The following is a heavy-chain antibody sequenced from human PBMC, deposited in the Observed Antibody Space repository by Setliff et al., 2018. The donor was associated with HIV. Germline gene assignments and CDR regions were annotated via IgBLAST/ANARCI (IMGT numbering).Heavy chain of an antibody. CDR2: ISAYNGNT. D-gene: IGHD3-3*01. CDR3: ARVTRFLESFSTKNYFDY. V-gene: IGHV1-18*04. CDR1: GYTFPNYG. Sequence: ASVKVSCKASGYTFPNYGITWVRQAPGQGLEWMGWISAYNGNTNYAQKIQGRVTMTTDTFTITAYMELRSLRSGDTAVYYCARVTRFLESFSTKNYFDYWGQGTLVTVSS. J-gene: IGHJ4*02.